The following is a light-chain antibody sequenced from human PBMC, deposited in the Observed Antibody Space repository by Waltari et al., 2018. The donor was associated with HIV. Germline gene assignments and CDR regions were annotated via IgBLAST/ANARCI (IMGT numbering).Light chain of an antibody. CDR2: EAS. Sequence: EIVLTQSPATLSLSPGERATLSCGASQSVRSNYLAWYQQKPGLAPRLLIYEASSRATGIPDRFSGSGSGTDFTLTISRLEPEDFAVYYCQQYGSSPPYTFGQGTKLEIK. J-gene: IGKJ2*01. CDR1: QSVRSNY. CDR3: QQYGSSPPYT. V-gene: IGKV3D-20*01.